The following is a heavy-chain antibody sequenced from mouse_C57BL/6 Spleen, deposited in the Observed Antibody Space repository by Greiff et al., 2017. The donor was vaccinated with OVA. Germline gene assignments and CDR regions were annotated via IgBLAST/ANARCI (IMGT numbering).Heavy chain of an antibody. J-gene: IGHJ2*01. CDR2: IYPGSGST. V-gene: IGHV1-55*01. CDR1: GYTFTSYW. D-gene: IGHD2-4*01. Sequence: VQLQQSGAELVKPGASVKMSCKASGYTFTSYWITWVKQRPGQGLEWIGDIYPGSGSTNYNEKFKSKATLTVDTSSSTAYMQLSSLTSEDSAVYYCARGWYDYPYFDYWGQGTTLTVSS. CDR3: ARGWYDYPYFDY.